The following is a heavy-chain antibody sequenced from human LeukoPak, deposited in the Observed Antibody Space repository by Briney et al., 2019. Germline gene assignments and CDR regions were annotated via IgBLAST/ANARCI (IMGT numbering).Heavy chain of an antibody. D-gene: IGHD3-10*01. CDR1: GGSISSTSYY. Sequence: SETLSLTCTVSGGSISSTSYYWGWIRHPPRKGLGCVGTIYYSGSTYYNPSLKRRATIAVDTSKNQFPLKLTSVTAADAAEYFCARGSWQVAEEVYWGQGALVTVSS. CDR3: ARGSWQVAEEVY. V-gene: IGHV4-39*06. J-gene: IGHJ4*02. CDR2: IYYSGST.